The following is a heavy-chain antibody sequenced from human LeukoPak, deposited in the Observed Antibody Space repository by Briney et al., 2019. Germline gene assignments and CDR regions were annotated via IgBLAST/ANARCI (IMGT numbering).Heavy chain of an antibody. V-gene: IGHV1-18*01. CDR2: ISPYDGDT. D-gene: IGHD2-21*02. Sequence: ASVKVSCKASGYTFAIYGISWVRQAPGQGLEWMVWISPYDGDTNYAQNFEGRVTMTTETSTSTAYMELRSLRSDDTAIYYCARDYCTRGGDCYKEDLFDPWGQGTLVTVSS. CDR3: ARDYCTRGGDCYKEDLFDP. J-gene: IGHJ5*02. CDR1: GYTFAIYG.